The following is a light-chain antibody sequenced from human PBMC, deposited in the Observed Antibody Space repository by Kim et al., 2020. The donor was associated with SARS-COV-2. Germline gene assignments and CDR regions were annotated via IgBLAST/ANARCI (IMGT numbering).Light chain of an antibody. J-gene: IGLJ2*01. CDR3: SSYTSSATVVL. Sequence: QSALTQPASVSGSPGQSITISCAGSSSDVGTYDLVSWYQHHPGKAPKLIIYDVTNRPSGISNRFSGSKSDNTASLTISGLQAEDEAFYHCSSYTSSATVVLFGGGTKLTVL. CDR2: DVT. V-gene: IGLV2-14*03. CDR1: SSDVGTYDL.